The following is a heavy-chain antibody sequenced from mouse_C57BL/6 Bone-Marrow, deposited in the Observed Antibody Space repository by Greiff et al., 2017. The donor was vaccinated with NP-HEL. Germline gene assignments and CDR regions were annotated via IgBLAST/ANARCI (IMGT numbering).Heavy chain of an antibody. V-gene: IGHV3-6*01. Sequence: DVQLQESGPGLVKPSQSLSLTCSVTGYSITSGYYWNWIRQFPGNKLEWMGYISYDGSNNYNPSLKNRISITRDTSKNQFFLKLNSVTTEDTATYYCARDRTRFDYWGQGTTLTVSS. CDR3: ARDRTRFDY. CDR1: GYSITSGYY. J-gene: IGHJ2*01. CDR2: ISYDGSN.